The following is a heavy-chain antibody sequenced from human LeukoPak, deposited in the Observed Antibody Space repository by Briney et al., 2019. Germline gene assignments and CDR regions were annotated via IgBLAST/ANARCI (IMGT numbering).Heavy chain of an antibody. J-gene: IGHJ4*02. D-gene: IGHD1-14*01. CDR3: AGEGEPKFTWD. CDR1: GFTFSSYS. V-gene: IGHV3-48*01. Sequence: PRGSLRLSCAASGFTFSSYSMNWVRQAPGKGLEWVSYISSSSSTIYYADSVKGRFTISGDNAKNSLYLQMNSLRAEDTAVYYCAGEGEPKFTWDWGQGTLVTVSS. CDR2: ISSSSSTI.